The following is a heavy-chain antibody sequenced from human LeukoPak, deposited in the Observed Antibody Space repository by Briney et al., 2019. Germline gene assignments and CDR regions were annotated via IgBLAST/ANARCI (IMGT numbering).Heavy chain of an antibody. J-gene: IGHJ3*02. CDR2: ISGSGGST. D-gene: IGHD4-17*01. V-gene: IGHV3-23*01. CDR3: AKSFRDYGDYLAFDI. CDR1: GFTFSAYG. Sequence: GGSLRLSCAASGFTFSAYGMTWVRQAPGKGLEWVSSISGSGGSTYYADSVKGRFTISRDNSKNTLYLQMNSLRAEDTAVYYCAKSFRDYGDYLAFDIWGQGTMVTVSS.